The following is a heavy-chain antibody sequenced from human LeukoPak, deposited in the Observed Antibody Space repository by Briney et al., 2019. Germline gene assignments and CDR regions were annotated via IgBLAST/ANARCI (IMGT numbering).Heavy chain of an antibody. V-gene: IGHV3-7*01. Sequence: GGSLRLSCTASGFTFGDYAMSWVRQAPGKGLEWVANIKQDGSEKYYVDSVKGRFTISRDNAKNSLYLQMNSLRAEDTAVYYCAREGFDWNSRAFDPWGQGTLVTVSS. CDR1: GFTFGDYA. J-gene: IGHJ5*02. CDR3: AREGFDWNSRAFDP. CDR2: IKQDGSEK. D-gene: IGHD1-7*01.